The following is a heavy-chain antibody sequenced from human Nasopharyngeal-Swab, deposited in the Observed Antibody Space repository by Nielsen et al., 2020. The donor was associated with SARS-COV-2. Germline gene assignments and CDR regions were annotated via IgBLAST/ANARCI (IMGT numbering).Heavy chain of an antibody. V-gene: IGHV3-13*04. D-gene: IGHD3-3*01. CDR1: GFTFRSYD. J-gene: IGHJ6*03. CDR2: ICTAGDT. Sequence: GESPKLSCAASGFTFRSYDIHWVRPAPGKGLEWVSAICTAGDTYYPGSLKGRFTISRENAKNSLYLQMNSLRAGDTAVYYCAREAWETYYDFWSGYRYYYYMDVWGKGTTVTVSS. CDR3: AREAWETYYDFWSGYRYYYYMDV.